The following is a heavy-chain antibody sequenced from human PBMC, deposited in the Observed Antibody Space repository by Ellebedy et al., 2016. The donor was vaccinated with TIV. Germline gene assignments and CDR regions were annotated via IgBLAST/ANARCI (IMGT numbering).Heavy chain of an antibody. CDR1: GYSISSGYY. D-gene: IGHD3-22*01. CDR3: ARESLGSYDSSADFDC. Sequence: SETLSLXCTVSGYSISSGYYWGWIRQPPGKGLEWIGTIYHSGSTYYNPSLKSRVTISVDTSKNQFSLKLNSVTAADTAVYYCARESLGSYDSSADFDCWGQGTLVTVSS. CDR2: IYHSGST. J-gene: IGHJ4*02. V-gene: IGHV4-38-2*02.